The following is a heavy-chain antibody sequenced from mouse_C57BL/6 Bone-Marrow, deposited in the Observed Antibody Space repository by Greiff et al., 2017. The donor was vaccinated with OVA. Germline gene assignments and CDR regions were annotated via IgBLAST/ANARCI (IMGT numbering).Heavy chain of an antibody. CDR1: GFTFSDYY. J-gene: IGHJ4*01. V-gene: IGHV5-12*01. Sequence: EVQGVESGGGLVQPGGSLKLSCAASGFTFSDYYMYWVRQTPEKRLEWVAYISNGGGSTYYPDTVKGRFTISRDNAKNTLYLQMSRLKSEDTAMYYCARPGIYYGNYWGYYYAMDYWGQGTSVTVSS. CDR3: ARPGIYYGNYWGYYYAMDY. CDR2: ISNGGGST. D-gene: IGHD2-1*01.